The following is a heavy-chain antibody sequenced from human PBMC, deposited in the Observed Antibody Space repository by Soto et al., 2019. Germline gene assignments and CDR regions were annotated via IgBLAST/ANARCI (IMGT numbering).Heavy chain of an antibody. J-gene: IGHJ3*02. CDR3: ARGYDYGDSAYAFDI. CDR1: GGSISSYY. CDR2: IYYSGST. Sequence: SETLSLTCTVSGGSISSYYWSWIRQPPGKGLEWIGYIYYSGSTNYNPSLKSRVTISVDTSKNQFSLKLSSVTAADTAVYYCARGYDYGDSAYAFDIWDQGTMVTVSS. D-gene: IGHD4-17*01. V-gene: IGHV4-59*01.